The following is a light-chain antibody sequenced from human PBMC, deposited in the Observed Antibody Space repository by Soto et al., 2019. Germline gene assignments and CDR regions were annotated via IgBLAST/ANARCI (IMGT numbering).Light chain of an antibody. Sequence: QSALTQPASVSGSPGQSITISCTGTSSDVGGHNSVSWYQQHPGKAPKLMIYNVSNRPSGVSNRFSGSKSGNTASLTISGLLAEDEADYYCTSYTSSSTYAFGAGTKVTVL. V-gene: IGLV2-14*01. CDR3: TSYTSSSTYA. CDR2: NVS. CDR1: SSDVGGHNS. J-gene: IGLJ1*01.